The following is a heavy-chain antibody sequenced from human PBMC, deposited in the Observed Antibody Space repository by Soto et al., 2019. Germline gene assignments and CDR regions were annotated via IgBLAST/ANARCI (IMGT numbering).Heavy chain of an antibody. Sequence: PGGSLRLSCAAAGFTLTSYSMNWVRLAPGKGLEWVSYIGDSSTSSTINYADSVKGRFTISRDNAKNSLYLQMNSLRDEDTAVYYCARDYRYYFDYWGQGT. CDR3: ARDYRYYFDY. V-gene: IGHV3-48*02. CDR2: IGDSSTSSTI. J-gene: IGHJ4*02. CDR1: GFTLTSYS. D-gene: IGHD3-16*02.